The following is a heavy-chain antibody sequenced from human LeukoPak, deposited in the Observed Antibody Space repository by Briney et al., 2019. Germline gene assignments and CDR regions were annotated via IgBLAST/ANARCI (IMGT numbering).Heavy chain of an antibody. CDR3: ARDRPAKGTDLLRYFDWSYKYGMDV. J-gene: IGHJ6*02. D-gene: IGHD3-9*01. Sequence: GASVKVSCKASGYTFTGYYMHWVRQAPGQGLEWMGWINTNTGNPTYAQGFTGRFVFSLDTSVSTAYLQISSLKAEDTAVYYCARDRPAKGTDLLRYFDWSYKYGMDVWGQGTTVTVSS. V-gene: IGHV7-4-1*02. CDR2: INTNTGNP. CDR1: GYTFTGYY.